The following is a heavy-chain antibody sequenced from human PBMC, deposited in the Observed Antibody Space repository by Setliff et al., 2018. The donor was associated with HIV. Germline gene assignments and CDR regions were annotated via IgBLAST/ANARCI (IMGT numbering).Heavy chain of an antibody. Sequence: SETLSLTCSVSGGSISSGSYYWSWIRQPAGKGLEWIGRIYNSGSTIYNPSLKSRVTLSLDTSKNQFSLKLRSVTAADTAVYYCARDPPGYGDSNDYWGQGTLVTVSS. CDR1: GGSISSGSYY. J-gene: IGHJ4*02. D-gene: IGHD4-17*01. V-gene: IGHV4-61*02. CDR3: ARDPPGYGDSNDY. CDR2: IYNSGST.